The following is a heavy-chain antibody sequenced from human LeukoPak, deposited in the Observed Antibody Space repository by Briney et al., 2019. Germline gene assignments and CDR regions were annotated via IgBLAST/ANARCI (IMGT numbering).Heavy chain of an antibody. D-gene: IGHD6-19*01. J-gene: IGHJ1*01. CDR1: GGSISSYY. CDR2: IYYSGST. CDR3: ARGRRFQQWLAEYFQH. Sequence: SETLSLTCTVSGGSISSYYWSWIRQPPGKGLEWIGYIYYSGSTNYNPSLKSRVTISVDTSKNQFSLKLSSVTAADTAVYYCARGRRFQQWLAEYFQHWGQGTLVTVSS. V-gene: IGHV4-59*01.